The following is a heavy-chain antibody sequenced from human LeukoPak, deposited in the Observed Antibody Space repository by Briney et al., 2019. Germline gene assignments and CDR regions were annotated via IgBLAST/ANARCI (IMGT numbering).Heavy chain of an antibody. CDR2: ISRSGRDI. V-gene: IGHV3-21*01. CDR3: ARASIMITFGGVIAGGYFDY. J-gene: IGHJ4*02. CDR1: GFTFGTYA. Sequence: PGGSLRLSCAASGFTFGTYAMNWVRQAPGKGLEWVSSISRSGRDIYYADSVKGRFTISRDNAKNSLYLQMNSLRAEDTAVYYCARASIMITFGGVIAGGYFDYWGQGTLVTVSS. D-gene: IGHD3-16*02.